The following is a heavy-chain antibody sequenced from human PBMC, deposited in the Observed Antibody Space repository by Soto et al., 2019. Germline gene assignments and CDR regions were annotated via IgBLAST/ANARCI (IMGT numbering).Heavy chain of an antibody. CDR1: GFTFSDYY. Sequence: SLRLSCVGSGFTFSDYYMGWIRQAPGKGLEWVSYISSRAATIYYADSVKGRFTISRDNAKSSLYLQMNSLTAEDTGVYYCARSYVYWGKGTLVTVS. CDR3: ARSYVY. J-gene: IGHJ4*02. V-gene: IGHV3-11*01. CDR2: ISSRAATI. D-gene: IGHD3-10*02.